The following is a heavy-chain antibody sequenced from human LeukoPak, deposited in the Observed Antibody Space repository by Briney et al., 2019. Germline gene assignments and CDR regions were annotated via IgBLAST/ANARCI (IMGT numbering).Heavy chain of an antibody. V-gene: IGHV1-46*01. Sequence: ASVTVSCKASGYNFISYYMHWVRQPPGQGLELMGIINPSGGSTSYAQKSQDRVTMTRDTSTSTVYMELSSLKSEDTAVYYCAREDVVLVDAVRYYYYGMDVWGQGTTVTVSS. CDR1: GYNFISYY. D-gene: IGHD2-8*01. CDR2: INPSGGST. CDR3: AREDVVLVDAVRYYYYGMDV. J-gene: IGHJ6*02.